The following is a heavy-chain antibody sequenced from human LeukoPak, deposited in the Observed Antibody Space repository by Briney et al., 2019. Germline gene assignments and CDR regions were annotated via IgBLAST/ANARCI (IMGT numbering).Heavy chain of an antibody. D-gene: IGHD5-12*01. CDR1: GYTFTGYY. Sequence: GASVKVSCKASGYTFTGYYMHWVRQAPGQGLEWMGWINPNSGGTNYAQKFQGRVTMTRDTSISTAYMELSRLRSDDTAVYYCARDLSRRVATILKRRDAFDIWGQGTMVTVSS. CDR3: ARDLSRRVATILKRRDAFDI. CDR2: INPNSGGT. V-gene: IGHV1-2*02. J-gene: IGHJ3*02.